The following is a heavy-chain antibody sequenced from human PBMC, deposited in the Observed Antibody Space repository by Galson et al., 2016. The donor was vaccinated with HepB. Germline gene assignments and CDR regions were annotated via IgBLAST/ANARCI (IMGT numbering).Heavy chain of an antibody. Sequence: SLRLSCAPSGFTFSTYAMHWVRQAPGKGLEWLALISFDGTNAQYPDSMKGRFTISRNNSMNTLYLQMSSLRAEDTAVYYCARGPRYYDTNGYFDYWGQGTLVTVSS. CDR2: ISFDGTNA. V-gene: IGHV3-30-3*01. CDR3: ARGPRYYDTNGYFDY. D-gene: IGHD3-22*01. J-gene: IGHJ4*02. CDR1: GFTFSTYA.